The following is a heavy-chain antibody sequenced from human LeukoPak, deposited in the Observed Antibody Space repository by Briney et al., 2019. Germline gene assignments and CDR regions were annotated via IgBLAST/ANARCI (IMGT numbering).Heavy chain of an antibody. Sequence: GGSLRLSCAASGFTFSSYSMNWVRQAPGKGLEWVSSISSSSSYIYYADSVKGRFTISRDNAKNSLYLQMNSLRPEDTAVYYCARPGRKYYGSGNYLFFDYWGQGTLVTVSS. J-gene: IGHJ4*02. V-gene: IGHV3-21*01. CDR2: ISSSSSYI. D-gene: IGHD3-10*01. CDR1: GFTFSSYS. CDR3: ARPGRKYYGSGNYLFFDY.